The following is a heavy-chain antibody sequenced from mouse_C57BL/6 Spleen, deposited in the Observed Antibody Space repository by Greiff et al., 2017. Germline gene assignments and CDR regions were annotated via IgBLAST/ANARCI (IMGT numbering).Heavy chain of an antibody. V-gene: IGHV1-80*01. CDR2: IYPGDGDT. Sequence: VQLQQSGAELVKPGASVKISCKASGYAFSSYWMNWVKQRPGKGLEWIGQIYPGDGDTNYNGKFKGKATLTADKSSSTASMQLSSLTSEDSAVYCCARSSGPLYAMDYWGQGTSVTVSS. D-gene: IGHD3-2*02. CDR1: GYAFSSYW. J-gene: IGHJ4*01. CDR3: ARSSGPLYAMDY.